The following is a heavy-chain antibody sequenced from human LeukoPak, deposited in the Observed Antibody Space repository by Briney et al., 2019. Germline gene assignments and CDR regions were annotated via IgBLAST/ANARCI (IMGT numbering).Heavy chain of an antibody. CDR3: ARGAIRYCSSTSCSYYFDY. Sequence: GGSLRLSCAASGFTFSSYGMHWVRQAPGKGLEWVAVISYDGSNKYYADSVKGRFTISRDNAKNSLYLQTNSLRAEDTAVYYCARGAIRYCSSTSCSYYFDYWGQGTLVTVSS. CDR2: ISYDGSNK. V-gene: IGHV3-30*03. J-gene: IGHJ4*02. D-gene: IGHD2-2*01. CDR1: GFTFSSYG.